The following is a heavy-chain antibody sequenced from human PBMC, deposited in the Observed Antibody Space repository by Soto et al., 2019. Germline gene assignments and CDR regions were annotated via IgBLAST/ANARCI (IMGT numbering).Heavy chain of an antibody. D-gene: IGHD6-19*01. CDR2: IIPIFGTA. V-gene: IGHV1-69*01. CDR3: ARAPPRIAVAGTPGDHCYCDGMDV. J-gene: IGHJ6*04. CDR1: GGTFSSYA. Sequence: QVQLLQSGAEVKKPGSSVKVSCKASGGTFSSYAISWVRQAPGQGLEWMGGIIPIFGTANYAQKFQGRVTITADEATSTATMELSSLSSEDASVYYCARAPPRIAVAGTPGDHCYCDGMDVWGKGTTVTVSS.